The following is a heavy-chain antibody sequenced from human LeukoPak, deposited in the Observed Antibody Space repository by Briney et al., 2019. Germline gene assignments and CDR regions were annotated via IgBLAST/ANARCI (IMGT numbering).Heavy chain of an antibody. Sequence: GGSLRLSCAASGFTFSSYAMSWVRQAPGKGLEWVSYISSSGSTIYYADSVKGRFTISRDNSKNTLYLQMNSLRAEDTAIYYCAKNGDRGAYCTGGTCYPYFYYYMDVWGKGTTVTI. V-gene: IGHV3-23*01. J-gene: IGHJ6*03. CDR3: AKNGDRGAYCTGGTCYPYFYYYMDV. D-gene: IGHD2-15*01. CDR2: ISSSGSTI. CDR1: GFTFSSYA.